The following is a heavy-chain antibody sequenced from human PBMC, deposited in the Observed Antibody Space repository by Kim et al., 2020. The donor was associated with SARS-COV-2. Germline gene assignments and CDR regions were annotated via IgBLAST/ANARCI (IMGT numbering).Heavy chain of an antibody. D-gene: IGHD2-8*02. CDR2: IYYSGST. CDR3: ARHSVSHVWSYGLTGGNWFDP. J-gene: IGHJ5*02. CDR1: GGSISSSSYY. Sequence: SETLSLTCTVSGGSISSSSYYWGWIRQPPGKGLEWIGSIYYSGSTYYNPSLKSRVTISVDTSKNQFSLKLSSVTAADTAVYYCARHSVSHVWSYGLTGGNWFDPWGQGTLVTVSS. V-gene: IGHV4-39*01.